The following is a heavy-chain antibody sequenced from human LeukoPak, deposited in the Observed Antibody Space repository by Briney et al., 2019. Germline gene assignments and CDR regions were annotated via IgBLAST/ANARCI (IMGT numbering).Heavy chain of an antibody. CDR2: ISGSGGST. V-gene: IGHV3-23*01. D-gene: IGHD2-2*01. CDR1: GFTFSSYA. Sequence: GGSLRLFCAASGFTFSSYAMSWVRQARGRGLEWGSAISGSGGSTYYADRVKGRFTISRDNSKNTLYLQMNSLRAEDTAVYYCAKSPAAHAYYYYHYMDVWGKGTTVTVSS. J-gene: IGHJ6*03. CDR3: AKSPAAHAYYYYHYMDV.